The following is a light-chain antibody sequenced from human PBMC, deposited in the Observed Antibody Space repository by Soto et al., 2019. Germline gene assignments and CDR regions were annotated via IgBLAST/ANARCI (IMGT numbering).Light chain of an antibody. V-gene: IGLV2-8*01. CDR1: SSDVGGYNY. J-gene: IGLJ2*01. CDR3: RSFAGGGNPVL. CDR2: EVT. Sequence: QSVLTQPPSASGSLGQSVTISCTGTSSDVGGYNYVSWHQQHPGKAPKVMIYEVTKRPPGVPDRFSGSKSGNTASLTVSGLQAENEAEYYCRSFAGGGNPVLLGGGTKLTVL.